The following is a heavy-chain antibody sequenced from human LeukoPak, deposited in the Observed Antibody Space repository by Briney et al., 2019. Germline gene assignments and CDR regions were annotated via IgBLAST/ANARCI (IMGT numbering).Heavy chain of an antibody. Sequence: GGSLRLSCAASGFTFSSYWMSWVRQAPGKGLEWVANIKQDGSEKYYVDSVKGRFTISRDNAKNSLYLQMNSLRAEDTAVYYCARGANSLGYCSGGSCYYPDNWFDPWGQGTLVTVSS. V-gene: IGHV3-7*01. CDR3: ARGANSLGYCSGGSCYYPDNWFDP. CDR2: IKQDGSEK. J-gene: IGHJ5*02. CDR1: GFTFSSYW. D-gene: IGHD2-15*01.